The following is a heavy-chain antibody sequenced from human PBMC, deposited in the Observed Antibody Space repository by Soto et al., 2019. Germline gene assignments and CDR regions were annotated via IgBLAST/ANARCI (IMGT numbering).Heavy chain of an antibody. CDR3: AKDHVERFVWSRPPIDY. V-gene: IGHV3-30*18. J-gene: IGHJ4*02. CDR2: ISYDGSNK. D-gene: IGHD3-10*01. CDR1: GFPFSSYG. Sequence: GGSLRLSCAASGFPFSSYGMHWVRQAPGKGLEWVAVISYDGSNKYYADSVKGRFTISRDNSKNPLYLKMNSLRAEDTAVYYCAKDHVERFVWSRPPIDYSDQGTLVTVSS.